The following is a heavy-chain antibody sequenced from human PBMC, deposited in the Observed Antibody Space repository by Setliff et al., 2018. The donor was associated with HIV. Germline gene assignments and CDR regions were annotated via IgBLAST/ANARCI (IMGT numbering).Heavy chain of an antibody. CDR1: GFTFGSYN. V-gene: IGHV3-21*01. Sequence: PGGSLRLSCAASGFTFGSYNMNWVRQAPGKGLEWVSCISSSSSYMYYADSVKGRFTISRDNGKNSLYLQMNSLRAEDTAVYYCARAPFPRLQGTVSDIWGPGTMVTVSS. CDR2: ISSSSSYM. J-gene: IGHJ3*02. CDR3: ARAPFPRLQGTVSDI. D-gene: IGHD4-4*01.